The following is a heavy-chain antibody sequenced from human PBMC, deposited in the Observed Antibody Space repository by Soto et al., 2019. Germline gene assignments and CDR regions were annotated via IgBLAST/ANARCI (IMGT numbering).Heavy chain of an antibody. Sequence: QVQLVQSGAEVKKPGSSVKVSCKTSGGDFKNYGVSWGRQAPGQGLEGMGGIVPVFGSAKYGKIFQGRVTITADDLTSTTCMELSGLKPEDTAIYYCAREIAATGFHFWGQGTLVIVSS. J-gene: IGHJ4*02. CDR1: GGDFKNYG. CDR3: AREIAATGFHF. V-gene: IGHV1-69*12. D-gene: IGHD3-9*01. CDR2: IVPVFGSA.